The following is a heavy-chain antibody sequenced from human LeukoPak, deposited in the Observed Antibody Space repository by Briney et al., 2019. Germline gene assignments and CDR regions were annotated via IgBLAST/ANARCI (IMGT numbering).Heavy chain of an antibody. CDR2: IKQDGSRK. D-gene: IGHD5-24*01. CDR3: ARDLDDYNGLPPFFQH. J-gene: IGHJ1*01. V-gene: IGHV3-7*03. CDR1: GFIFSNFW. Sequence: PGGSLRLSCAASGFIFSNFWMGWVRQAPGQGPEWVADIKQDGSRKYYVDSVKGRFTISRDNSKSTLYLQMDSLRAEDTAMYYCARDLDDYNGLPPFFQHWGQGTLVTVSS.